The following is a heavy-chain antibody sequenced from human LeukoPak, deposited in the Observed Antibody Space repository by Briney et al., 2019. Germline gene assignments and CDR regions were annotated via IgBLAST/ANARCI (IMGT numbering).Heavy chain of an antibody. D-gene: IGHD4-11*01. CDR2: INPSGGST. V-gene: IGHV1-46*01. CDR1: GYTFTSYY. J-gene: IGHJ5*02. CDR3: ARVCPHDYGNVGWFDP. Sequence: ASVKVSCKASGYTFTSYYMHWVRQAPGQGLEWMGIINPSGGSTSYAQKFQGRVTMTRDTPTSTVYMELSSLRSEDTAVYYCARVCPHDYGNVGWFDPWGQGTLVTVSS.